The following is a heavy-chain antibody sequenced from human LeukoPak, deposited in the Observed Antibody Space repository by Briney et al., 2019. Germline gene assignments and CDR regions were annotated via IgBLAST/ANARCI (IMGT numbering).Heavy chain of an antibody. CDR2: IDSDGTSS. V-gene: IGHV3-74*01. Sequence: SGGSLRLSCATSGFTFRDYWFHWVRQAPGKGLMWVSRIDSDGTSSIYADSVRGRFTISRDNAKNTVYLQMNSLRGEDTAVYYCARGGYSHGFDIWGPGTMVTVSS. D-gene: IGHD5-12*01. CDR3: ARGGYSHGFDI. J-gene: IGHJ3*02. CDR1: GFTFRDYW.